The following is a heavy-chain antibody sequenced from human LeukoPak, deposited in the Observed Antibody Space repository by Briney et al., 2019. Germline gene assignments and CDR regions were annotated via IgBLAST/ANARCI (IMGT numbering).Heavy chain of an antibody. J-gene: IGHJ4*02. CDR3: ARDNGLKKWELFFDY. Sequence: GGSLRLSCAASGFTFSSYAMHWVRQAPVKGLEWVAVISYDGSNKYYADSVKGRFTISRDNSKNTLYLQINSLRAEDTAVYYCARDNGLKKWELFFDYWGQGTLVTVSS. CDR2: ISYDGSNK. CDR1: GFTFSSYA. D-gene: IGHD1-26*01. V-gene: IGHV3-30-3*01.